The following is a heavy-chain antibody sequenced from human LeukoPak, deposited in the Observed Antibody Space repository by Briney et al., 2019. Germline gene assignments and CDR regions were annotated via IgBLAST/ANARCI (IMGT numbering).Heavy chain of an antibody. D-gene: IGHD3-10*01. V-gene: IGHV4-4*02. CDR1: GGSISSSKW. CDR2: IYDSGST. CDR3: ARGRYYGSGNWFDP. Sequence: PSETLSLTCAVSGGSISSSKWWGWGRPPPGKGVEWIGEIYDSGSTNYNPSLNSRVTISVDKSKNQFSLKLSSVTAADTAVYYCARGRYYGSGNWFDPWGQGTLVTVSS. J-gene: IGHJ5*02.